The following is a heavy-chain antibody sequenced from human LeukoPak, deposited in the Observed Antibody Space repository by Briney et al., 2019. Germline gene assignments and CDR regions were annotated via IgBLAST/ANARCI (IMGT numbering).Heavy chain of an antibody. CDR2: VFYSVST. J-gene: IGHJ5*01. V-gene: IGHV4-39*07. CDR1: GDSMSIGSYY. D-gene: IGHD2-21*01. Sequence: SETLSLTCSLSGDSMSIGSYYWGWIRQPPGKWLEWIGSVFYSVSTYYTPSLKSRVTMSLDTSKNQFSLTLTSVIAADTAVYYCARQLAVVEPTDPNWFDSWGQGTLVTVSS. CDR3: ARQLAVVEPTDPNWFDS.